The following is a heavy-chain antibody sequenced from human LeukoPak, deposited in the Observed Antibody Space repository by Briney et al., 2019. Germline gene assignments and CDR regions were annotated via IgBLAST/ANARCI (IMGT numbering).Heavy chain of an antibody. CDR2: FDPEDGET. Sequence: ASVKLSCKVSGYTLTELSMHWVRQAPGKGLEWMGGFDPEDGETIYAQKFQGRVTMTEDTSTDTAYMELSSLRSEDTAVYYCATDRPQRGNDYYYYGMDVWGKGTTVTVSS. J-gene: IGHJ6*04. V-gene: IGHV1-24*01. D-gene: IGHD1-1*01. CDR1: GYTLTELS. CDR3: ATDRPQRGNDYYYYGMDV.